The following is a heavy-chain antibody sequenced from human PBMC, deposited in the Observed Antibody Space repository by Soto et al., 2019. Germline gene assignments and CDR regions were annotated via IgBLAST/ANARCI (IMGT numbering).Heavy chain of an antibody. Sequence: GGSLRLSCAAFGFTFSSFSMNWVRQAPGKGLEWVSSISSSSSYIYYADSVKGRFTISRDNAKNSLYLQMNSLRAEDTAVYYCARVRDCSGGSCPIDYYYYYMDVWGKGTTVTVSS. CDR1: GFTFSSFS. D-gene: IGHD2-15*01. V-gene: IGHV3-21*01. CDR2: ISSSSSYI. CDR3: ARVRDCSGGSCPIDYYYYYMDV. J-gene: IGHJ6*03.